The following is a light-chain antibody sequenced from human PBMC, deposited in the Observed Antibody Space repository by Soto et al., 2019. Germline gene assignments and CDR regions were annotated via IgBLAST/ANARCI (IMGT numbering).Light chain of an antibody. J-gene: IGKJ4*01. V-gene: IGKV3-15*01. Sequence: EIVMTQSPATLSVSPGGRATLSCRASQSIGDTLAWYQQKPGQAPRLLIYGASSRVTGFPARFSGSGSGTDFTLTISSLQSDDFAVYYCQQYGSSLALTFGGGTKV. CDR2: GAS. CDR3: QQYGSSLALT. CDR1: QSIGDT.